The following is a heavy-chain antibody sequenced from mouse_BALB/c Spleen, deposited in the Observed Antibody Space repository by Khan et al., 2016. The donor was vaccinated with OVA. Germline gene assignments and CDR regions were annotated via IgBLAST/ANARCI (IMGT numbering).Heavy chain of an antibody. CDR3: ARGSAERIAY. J-gene: IGHJ3*01. V-gene: IGHV9-2-1*01. Sequence: QIQLVQSGPELKKPGETVKISCKASGYTFTHYSMHWVKQAPGKGLKWMGCINTETGNPTYADDFKGRFAFSLETSASTAYLQIHSLTNEDAATDVFARGSAERIAYWCQGTLVTVSA. CDR1: GYTFTHYS. CDR2: INTETGNP.